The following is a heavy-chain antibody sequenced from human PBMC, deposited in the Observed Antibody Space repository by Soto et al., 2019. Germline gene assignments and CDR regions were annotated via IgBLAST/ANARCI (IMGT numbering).Heavy chain of an antibody. D-gene: IGHD7-27*01. Sequence: SETLSLTCAVSGYSITSGHDWGWIRQSPGKGLEWIGNIYHSGSPYYNPSLRSRVTISVDTSKNQFSLQLGSATAADTAVYYCARTGDGEDFAHWGQGTLVTVSS. CDR2: IYHSGSP. CDR3: ARTGDGEDFAH. V-gene: IGHV4-38-2*01. J-gene: IGHJ4*02. CDR1: GYSITSGHD.